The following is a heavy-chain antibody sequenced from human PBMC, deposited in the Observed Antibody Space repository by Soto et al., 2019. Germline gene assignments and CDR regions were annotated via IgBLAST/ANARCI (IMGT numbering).Heavy chain of an antibody. CDR3: ARDMVRGLYPEYFQH. V-gene: IGHV3-66*01. Sequence: EVQLVESGGGLVQPGGSLRLSCAASGFTVSSNYMSWVRQAPGKGLEWVSVLYSGGSTYYADSVKGRFTISRDNSRNSLYVQMNSLRAEETAGYYCARDMVRGLYPEYFQHWGQGTLVTVSS. J-gene: IGHJ1*01. D-gene: IGHD3-10*01. CDR1: GFTVSSNY. CDR2: LYSGGST.